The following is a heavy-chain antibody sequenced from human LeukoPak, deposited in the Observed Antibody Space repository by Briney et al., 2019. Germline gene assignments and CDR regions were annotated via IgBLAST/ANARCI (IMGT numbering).Heavy chain of an antibody. Sequence: GRSLRLSCAASGFTFSSYGMHWVRQAPGKGLEWEAVIWYDGSNKYYADSVKGRFTISRDNSKNTLYLQMNSLRAEDTAVYYCARVDINLYCSSTSCYYGGYYYYGMDVWGQGTTVTVSS. D-gene: IGHD2-2*01. V-gene: IGHV3-33*01. J-gene: IGHJ6*02. CDR2: IWYDGSNK. CDR1: GFTFSSYG. CDR3: ARVDINLYCSSTSCYYGGYYYYGMDV.